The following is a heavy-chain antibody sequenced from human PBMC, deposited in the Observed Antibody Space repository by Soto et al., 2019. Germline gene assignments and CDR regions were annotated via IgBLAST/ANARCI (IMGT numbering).Heavy chain of an antibody. CDR1: GGSISSSSYY. CDR2: IYYSGST. CDR3: ARDPYDRRGSPGYYFDY. J-gene: IGHJ4*02. V-gene: IGHV4-61*05. Sequence: PSETLSLTCTVSGGSISSSSYYWGWIRQPPGKGLEWIGYIYYSGSTNYNPSLRSRVTISVDTSKNQFSLRLSSVTAADTAVYYCARDPYDRRGSPGYYFDYWGQGILVTVSS. D-gene: IGHD3-22*01.